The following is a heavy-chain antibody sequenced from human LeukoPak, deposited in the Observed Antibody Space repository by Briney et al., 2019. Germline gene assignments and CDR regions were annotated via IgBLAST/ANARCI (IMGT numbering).Heavy chain of an antibody. CDR1: GGSINSYY. CDR3: ARDIVVVPARFDP. CDR2: IYHRGST. J-gene: IGHJ5*02. D-gene: IGHD2-2*01. Sequence: SETLSLTCTVSGGSINSYYWSWIRQPPGKGLEWIGYIYHRGSTNYNSSLKSRVTISVDTSKNQFSLKLSSVTAADTAVYYCARDIVVVPARFDPWGQGTLVTVSS. V-gene: IGHV4-59*12.